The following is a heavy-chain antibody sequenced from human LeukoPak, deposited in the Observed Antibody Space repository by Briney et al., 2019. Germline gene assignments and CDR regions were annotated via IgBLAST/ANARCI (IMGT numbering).Heavy chain of an antibody. CDR3: ARVVNHGYSDY. V-gene: IGHV4-59*03. Sequence: SETLFLTCSVSGFSISGNHWSWVRQPPGKGLEWIGYIFYTGSTSYNASLQSRHTILYDHYKNQFCLKLNAISPADTAVLYYARVVNHGYSDYWGQGTLVTVSS. D-gene: IGHD4-17*01. J-gene: IGHJ4*02. CDR1: GFSISGNH. CDR2: IFYTGST.